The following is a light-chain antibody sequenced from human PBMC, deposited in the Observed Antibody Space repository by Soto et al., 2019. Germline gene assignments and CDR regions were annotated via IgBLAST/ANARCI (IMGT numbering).Light chain of an antibody. V-gene: IGKV3-20*01. CDR2: GAS. CDR3: QQYNYWWT. CDR1: QSVSSSY. J-gene: IGKJ1*01. Sequence: EIVLTQSPGTLSLSPGERATLSCRASQSVSSSYLAWYQQKPGQAPRLLIYGASSRATGIPARFSGSGSGTDFTLTISSLEPEDFAVYYCQQYNYWWTFGQGTKVDIK.